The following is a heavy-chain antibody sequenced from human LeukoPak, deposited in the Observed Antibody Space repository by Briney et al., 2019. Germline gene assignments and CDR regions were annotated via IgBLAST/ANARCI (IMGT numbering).Heavy chain of an antibody. CDR2: INPSSGGT. CDR1: GYTFTAYY. Sequence: GASVKVSCKASGYTFTAYYIHWVRQAPGQGLEWMGWINPSSGGTNYAQKFQGRVTMTRDTSISTAYMELSRLRSDDTAVYYCAREGHASVGSTSCYDYWGQGTLVTVSS. D-gene: IGHD2-2*01. V-gene: IGHV1-2*02. J-gene: IGHJ4*02. CDR3: AREGHASVGSTSCYDY.